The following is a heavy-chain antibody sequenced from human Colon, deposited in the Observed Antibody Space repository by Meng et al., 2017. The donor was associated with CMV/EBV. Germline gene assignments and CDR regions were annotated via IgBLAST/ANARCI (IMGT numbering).Heavy chain of an antibody. CDR2: IFWDGDK. J-gene: IGHJ4*02. V-gene: IGHV2-5*02. CDR1: GFSLTPTGVG. Sequence: FKESGAPLLKSTQALPPPCTFSGFSLTPTGVGVGWIRQPPGKDLEWLALIFWDGDKRYSPSLNSRLAITKDTSENQVVLTMTNMDPMDTATYYCVYCSPGRNGFSSYYQRVFDYWGQGTLVTVSS. D-gene: IGHD3-22*01. CDR3: VYCSPGRNGFSSYYQRVFDY.